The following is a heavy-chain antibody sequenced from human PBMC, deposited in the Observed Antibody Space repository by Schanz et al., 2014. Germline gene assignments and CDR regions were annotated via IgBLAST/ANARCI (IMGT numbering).Heavy chain of an antibody. J-gene: IGHJ6*02. D-gene: IGHD3-10*01. Sequence: EVQLAESGGGLVPPGGSLRLSCAASGFNFSDYSMCWVRQAPGKGLEWVSAISGGGGTTYYTDSVKGRFTFSRDNSKSTLYLQMNSLRAEDTAVYYCAKDGPGGSGSYSADGGMDVWGQGTTVTVSS. CDR3: AKDGPGGSGSYSADGGMDV. CDR2: ISGGGGTT. CDR1: GFNFSDYS. V-gene: IGHV3-23*04.